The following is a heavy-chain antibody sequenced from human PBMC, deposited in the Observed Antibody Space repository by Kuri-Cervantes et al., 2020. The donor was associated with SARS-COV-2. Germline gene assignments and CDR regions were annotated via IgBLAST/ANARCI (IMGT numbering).Heavy chain of an antibody. V-gene: IGHV4-34*01. J-gene: IGHJ4*02. D-gene: IGHD6-13*01. CDR2: INHSGST. Sequence: SQTLSLTCAVYGGSFSGYYWSWIRQPPGKGLEWIGEINHSGSTNYNPSLKSRVTISVDTSKNQFSLKPSSVTAADTAVYYCARGIAAAGTPSVKGGYFDYWGQGTLVTVSS. CDR3: ARGIAAAGTPSVKGGYFDY. CDR1: GGSFSGYY.